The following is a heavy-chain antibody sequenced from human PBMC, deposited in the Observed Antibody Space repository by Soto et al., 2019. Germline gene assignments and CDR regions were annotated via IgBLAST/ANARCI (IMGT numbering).Heavy chain of an antibody. D-gene: IGHD1-26*01. CDR3: ASGMWGPEY. J-gene: IGHJ4*02. CDR2: IKKDGSEK. V-gene: IGHV3-7*03. Sequence: EVQLVESGGGLVQPGGSLRLSCAASGFTFTNYWMTWVRQAPGRGLEWVANIKKDGSEKHYVDSVKGRFTISRDNAKNSLYLQINSRGAENTAVYYCASGMWGPEYWGQGTRVTVSS. CDR1: GFTFTNYW.